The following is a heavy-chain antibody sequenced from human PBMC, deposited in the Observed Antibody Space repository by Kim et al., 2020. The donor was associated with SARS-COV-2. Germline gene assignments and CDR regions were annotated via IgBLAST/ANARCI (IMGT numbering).Heavy chain of an antibody. V-gene: IGHV3-73*01. D-gene: IGHD3-9*01. Sequence: GRFTISRDDSKNTAYLQMNSLKTEDTAVYYCTRPPHYDILTGLLNWFDPWGQGTLVTVSS. CDR3: TRPPHYDILTGLLNWFDP. J-gene: IGHJ5*02.